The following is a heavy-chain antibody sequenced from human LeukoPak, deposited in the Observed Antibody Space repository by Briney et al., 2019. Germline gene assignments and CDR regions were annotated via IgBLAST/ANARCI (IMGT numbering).Heavy chain of an antibody. Sequence: SETLSLTCTVSGGSISSGSDNWSWIRQPAGKGLEWIGRIYTSGSTHYNPSLKSRVTISGDTPKNQFSLKLSSVTAADTAVYYCARIPAATDSLLRYFDYWGQGTLVTVSS. V-gene: IGHV4-61*02. CDR3: ARIPAATDSLLRYFDY. J-gene: IGHJ4*02. CDR1: GGSISSGSDN. CDR2: IYTSGST. D-gene: IGHD3-9*01.